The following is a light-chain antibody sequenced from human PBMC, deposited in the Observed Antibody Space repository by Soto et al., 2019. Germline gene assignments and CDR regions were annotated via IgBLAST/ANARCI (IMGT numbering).Light chain of an antibody. CDR3: TSYGGSNNFYV. Sequence: QSVLTQPPSASGSPGQPVTISCTGTSSDVGAYNYVSWYQQHPGKAPKLMIFEVTQRPSGVPDRFSGSKSGNTAALTVSGLQAEDEADYYCTSYGGSNNFYVFGTGTKVTVL. V-gene: IGLV2-8*01. CDR1: SSDVGAYNY. CDR2: EVT. J-gene: IGLJ1*01.